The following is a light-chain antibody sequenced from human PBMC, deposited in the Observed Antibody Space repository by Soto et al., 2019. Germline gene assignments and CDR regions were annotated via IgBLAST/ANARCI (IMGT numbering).Light chain of an antibody. CDR2: GES. V-gene: IGKV3-20*01. CDR1: QSVSTSY. CDR3: QQYGSSPPYT. J-gene: IGKJ2*01. Sequence: EIVLTQSPGTLSLSPGEKATLSCGASQSVSTSYLAWYQQKPGQAPRLLIYGESSRATGIPDRFSGSGSGTDFTLTISRLEPEDFAVYYCQQYGSSPPYTFGQGTKLEIK.